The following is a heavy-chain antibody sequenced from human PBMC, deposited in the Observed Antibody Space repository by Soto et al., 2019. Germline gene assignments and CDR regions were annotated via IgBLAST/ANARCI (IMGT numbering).Heavy chain of an antibody. Sequence: QVQLQESGPGLVRPSETLSLTCTVTGGSINTYYWSWIRQSAGKGLEWIGRVYTTGSTNYNPSLKIPATIAEKRWSIQFTLSLRFVTAADRAIYYCAIDYIFIVEVFANRRWNCDPWGQEPRNTLSS. D-gene: IGHD1-7*01. CDR2: VYTTGST. V-gene: IGHV4-4*07. J-gene: IGHJ5*02. CDR3: AIDYIFIVEVFANRRWNCDP. CDR1: GGSINTYY.